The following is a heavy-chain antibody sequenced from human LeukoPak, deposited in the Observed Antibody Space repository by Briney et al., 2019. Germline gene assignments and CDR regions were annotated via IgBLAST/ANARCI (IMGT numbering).Heavy chain of an antibody. CDR1: GFTFSSYS. Sequence: GGSLRLSCAASGFTFSSYSVNWVRQAPGKGLEWVSYISSSGSTIYYADSVKGRFTISRDNAKNSLYLQMNSLRAEDTAVYYCAELGITMIGGVWGKGTTVTISS. V-gene: IGHV3-48*04. D-gene: IGHD3-10*02. CDR2: ISSSGSTI. CDR3: AELGITMIGGV. J-gene: IGHJ6*04.